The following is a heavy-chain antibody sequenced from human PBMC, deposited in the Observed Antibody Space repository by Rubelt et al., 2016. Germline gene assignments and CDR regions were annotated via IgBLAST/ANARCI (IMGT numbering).Heavy chain of an antibody. J-gene: IGHJ4*02. Sequence: QVQLVQSGAEVKRPGASVKVSCKASGYTFTGYYMHWVRQAPGQGLEWMGWINPNSGGTNYAQKFQGRVTMTRDTSVSTAYMELSRLTSDDTAVYYCARGNSGYDYGLDYWGQGTLVTVSS. V-gene: IGHV1-2*02. CDR2: INPNSGGT. CDR3: ARGNSGYDYGLDY. D-gene: IGHD5-12*01. CDR1: GYTFTGYY.